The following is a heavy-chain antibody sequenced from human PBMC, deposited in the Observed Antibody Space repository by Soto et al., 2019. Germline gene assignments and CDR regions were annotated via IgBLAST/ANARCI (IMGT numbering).Heavy chain of an antibody. Sequence: ASVKVSCKASGYTFTGYYMHWVRQAPGQGLEWMGWINPNSGGTNYAQKFQGWVTMTRDTSISTAYMELSRLRSEDTAVYYCARGLTTVTTYDYYYGMDVWGQGTTVTVSS. D-gene: IGHD4-4*01. V-gene: IGHV1-2*04. CDR1: GYTFTGYY. CDR3: ARGLTTVTTYDYYYGMDV. J-gene: IGHJ6*02. CDR2: INPNSGGT.